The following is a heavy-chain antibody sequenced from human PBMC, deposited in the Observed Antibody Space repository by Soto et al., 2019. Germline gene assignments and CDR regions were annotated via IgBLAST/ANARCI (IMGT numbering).Heavy chain of an antibody. CDR3: ARGLTEWSNDY. CDR1: GASISGFY. J-gene: IGHJ4*02. V-gene: IGHV4-4*07. CDR2: IYATGTT. Sequence: PSETLSLTCTVSGASISGFYWSWIRKSAGKGLEWIGRIYATGTTDYSPSLKSRVTISMDTSKNQFSLRLTSVTAADTAVYYCARGLTEWSNDYWGQGALVTVSS. D-gene: IGHD3-3*01.